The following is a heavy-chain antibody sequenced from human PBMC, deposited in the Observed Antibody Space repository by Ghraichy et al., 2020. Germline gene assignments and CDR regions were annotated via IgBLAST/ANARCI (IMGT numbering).Heavy chain of an antibody. CDR1: GGSISSYY. Sequence: SETLSLTCTVSGGSISSYYWSWIRQPPGKGLEWIGYIYYSGSTNYNPSLKSRVTISVDTSKNQFSLKLSSVTAADTAVYYCARGAPYYYYYMDVWGKGTTVTVSS. D-gene: IGHD3-16*01. CDR3: ARGAPYYYYYMDV. CDR2: IYYSGST. V-gene: IGHV4-59*01. J-gene: IGHJ6*03.